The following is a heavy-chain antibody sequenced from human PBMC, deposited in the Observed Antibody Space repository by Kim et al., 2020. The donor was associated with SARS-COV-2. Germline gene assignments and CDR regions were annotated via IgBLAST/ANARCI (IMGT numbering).Heavy chain of an antibody. D-gene: IGHD3-10*01. J-gene: IGHJ4*02. Sequence: SETLSLTCTVSGGSISSYYWSWIRQPPGKGLEWIGYIYYSGSTNYNPSLKSRVTISVDTSKNQFSLKLSSVTAADTAVYYCARGVIPHYYGSGSYHNFDYWGQGTLVTVSS. CDR1: GGSISSYY. CDR2: IYYSGST. V-gene: IGHV4-59*13. CDR3: ARGVIPHYYGSGSYHNFDY.